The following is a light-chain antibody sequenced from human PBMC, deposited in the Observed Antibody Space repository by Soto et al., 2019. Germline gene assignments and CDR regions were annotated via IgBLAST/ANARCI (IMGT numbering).Light chain of an antibody. CDR2: NAS. Sequence: DIQMTQSPSSLSASVGDRVTITCQASQDIKNYLNWYQQKPGKAPKLLIYNASTLESGVPSRFSRTGSGAHFTFTISSLQPEDSATYYCQQYDDLFTFGPGTKVDI. J-gene: IGKJ3*01. V-gene: IGKV1-33*01. CDR1: QDIKNY. CDR3: QQYDDLFT.